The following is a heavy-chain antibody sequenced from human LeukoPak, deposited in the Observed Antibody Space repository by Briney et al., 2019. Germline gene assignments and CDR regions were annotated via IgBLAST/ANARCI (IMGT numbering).Heavy chain of an antibody. CDR1: GFTFGDYA. CDR2: IGWNSGSI. D-gene: IGHD2/OR15-2a*01. J-gene: IGHJ4*02. V-gene: IGHV3-9*01. CDR3: AKDIESVGGLLGAFDY. Sequence: PGRSLRLSCAASGFTFGDYAMHWVRQAPGKGLEWVSRIGWNSGSIAYADSVKGRFTISRDNAKNSLYLQMNSLRPEDTALYYCAKDIESVGGLLGAFDYWGQGTLVTVSS.